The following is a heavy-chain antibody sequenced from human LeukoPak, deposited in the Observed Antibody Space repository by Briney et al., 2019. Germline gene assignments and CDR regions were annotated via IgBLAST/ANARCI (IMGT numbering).Heavy chain of an antibody. J-gene: IGHJ4*02. CDR3: ARAAWYYYGSGSYTGGYGDY. CDR1: GFTFSSYW. D-gene: IGHD3-10*01. V-gene: IGHV3-7*01. CDR2: IKQDGSEK. Sequence: GGSLRLSCAASGFTFSSYWMSWVRQAPGKGLEWVANIKQDGSEKYYVDSVKGRFTISRDNAKNSLYLQMYSLRAEDTAVYYCARAAWYYYGSGSYTGGYGDYWGQGTLVTVSS.